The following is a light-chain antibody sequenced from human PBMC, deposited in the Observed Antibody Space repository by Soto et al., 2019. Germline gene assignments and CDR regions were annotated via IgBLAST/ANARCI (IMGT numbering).Light chain of an antibody. J-gene: IGKJ1*01. Sequence: DIQVTQSPSSVSASVGDRVTITFRASQDIAGYLAWYQHKPGRTPELLIHGASSRDTGIPDRFSGSGSGTDFTLTISRLEPEDFAVYYCQQYGGSMTFGQGTKVDIK. CDR2: GAS. V-gene: IGKV1-12*01. CDR3: QQYGGSMT. CDR1: QDIAGY.